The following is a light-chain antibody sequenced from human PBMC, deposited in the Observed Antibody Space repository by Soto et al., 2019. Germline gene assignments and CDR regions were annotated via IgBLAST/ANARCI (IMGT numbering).Light chain of an antibody. J-gene: IGKJ5*01. CDR2: AAS. CDR1: QGISSY. Sequence: IQLTQSPSSLSESVVARVTITCRASQGISSYLAWYQQKPGKAPKLLIYAASTLQSGVPSRFSGSGSGTDFTLTISSLQPEDFATYYCLQHKSYPITFGQGTRLEI. V-gene: IGKV1-9*01. CDR3: LQHKSYPIT.